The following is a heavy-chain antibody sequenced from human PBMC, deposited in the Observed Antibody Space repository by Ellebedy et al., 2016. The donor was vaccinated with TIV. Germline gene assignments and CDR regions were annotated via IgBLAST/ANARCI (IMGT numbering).Heavy chain of an antibody. CDR3: ASSTTTPGDFDY. Sequence: GGSLRLSCAASGFSVSDYYMIWVRQAPGKGLEWVSVIFGLGSTSYADSVTGRFTISRDNSKNTLYLQMNSLRAEDSAVYYCASSTTTPGDFDYWGQGTLVTVSS. CDR2: IFGLGST. CDR1: GFSVSDYY. D-gene: IGHD1-1*01. J-gene: IGHJ4*02. V-gene: IGHV3-53*01.